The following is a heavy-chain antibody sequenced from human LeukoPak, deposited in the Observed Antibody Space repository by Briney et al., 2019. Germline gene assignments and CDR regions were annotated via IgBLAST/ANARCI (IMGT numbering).Heavy chain of an antibody. CDR1: GFTFSSYA. D-gene: IGHD1-1*01. V-gene: IGHV3-23*01. CDR3: AWGTQPGLYYFDY. Sequence: PGGSLRLSCAASGFTFSSYAMSWVRQAPGKGLEWVSAISGSGGSTYYADSVKGRFTISRDNSKNTLYLQMNSLRAEDTAVYYCAWGTQPGLYYFDYWGQGALVTVSS. J-gene: IGHJ4*02. CDR2: ISGSGGST.